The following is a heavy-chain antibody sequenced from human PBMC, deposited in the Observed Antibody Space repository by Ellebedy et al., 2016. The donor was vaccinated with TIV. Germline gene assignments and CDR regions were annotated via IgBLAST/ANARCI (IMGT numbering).Heavy chain of an antibody. CDR2: IYPGDSDT. V-gene: IGHV5-51*01. Sequence: PGGSLRLSCEGSGYMFSTYWIAWVRQMPGKGLEWMGIIYPGDSDTTYSPSFQGQVTISADKSISTAYLQWSSLKASDTAMYYCARTALTGTTVRWFAPWGQGTLVTVSS. D-gene: IGHD1-7*01. J-gene: IGHJ5*02. CDR3: ARTALTGTTVRWFAP. CDR1: GYMFSTYW.